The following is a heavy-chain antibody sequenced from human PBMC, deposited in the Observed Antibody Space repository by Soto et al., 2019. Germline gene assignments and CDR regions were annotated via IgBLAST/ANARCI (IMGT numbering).Heavy chain of an antibody. J-gene: IGHJ6*02. CDR3: ARYIPGVRYYGMDV. Sequence: GGSLRLSCAASGFTFSSYAMKWVRQAPGKGLEWVSLIGESGTPTYYADYVKGRFTISRDNSGNTLFLEMNSLRAEDTAVYYCARYIPGVRYYGMDVWGQGTTVTVSS. V-gene: IGHV3-23*01. CDR1: GFTFSSYA. CDR2: IGESGTPT. D-gene: IGHD2-2*01.